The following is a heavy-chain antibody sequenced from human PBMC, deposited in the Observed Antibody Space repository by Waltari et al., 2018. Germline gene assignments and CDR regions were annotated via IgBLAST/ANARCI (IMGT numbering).Heavy chain of an antibody. CDR3: ARDPYGGYFDY. CDR1: GFTVSSNY. J-gene: IGHJ4*02. CDR2: IYSGGRT. D-gene: IGHD4-17*01. V-gene: IGHV3-53*01. Sequence: EVQLVESGGGLIQPGGSLRLSCAASGFTVSSNYMSWVRQAPGKGLDWVSVIYSGGRTYYADSVKVRFTISRDNSKNTLYLQMNSLRAEDTAVYYCARDPYGGYFDYWGQGTLVTVSS.